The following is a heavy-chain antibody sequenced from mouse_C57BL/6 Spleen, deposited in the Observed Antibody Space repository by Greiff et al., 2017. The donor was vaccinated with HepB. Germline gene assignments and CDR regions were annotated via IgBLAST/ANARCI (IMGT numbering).Heavy chain of an antibody. CDR1: GYAFSSSW. D-gene: IGHD3-2*02. V-gene: IGHV1-82*01. CDR2: IYPGDGDT. CDR3: ARSGQLRHGFAY. Sequence: VKLMESGPELVKPGASVKISCKASGYAFSSSWMNWVKQRPGKGLEWIGRIYPGDGDTNYNGKFKGKATLTADKSSSTAYMQLSSLTSEDSAVYFCARSGQLRHGFAYWGQGTLVTVSA. J-gene: IGHJ3*01.